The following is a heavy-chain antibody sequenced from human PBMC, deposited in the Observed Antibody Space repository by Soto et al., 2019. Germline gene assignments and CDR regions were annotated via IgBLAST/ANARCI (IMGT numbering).Heavy chain of an antibody. V-gene: IGHV1-8*01. CDR1: GYTFTSYD. J-gene: IGHJ6*02. D-gene: IGHD6-13*01. CDR2: VNPNTGNA. Sequence: QVQLVQSGAEVKKPGASVKVSCKASGYTFTSYDINWVRQATGQGLESMGWVNPNTGNAAYAQKFQGRVTMTRNTSICTAYIELSSRASEDTAVYCCAREGYSTAGYYYYGMDVWGQGTTVTVSS. CDR3: AREGYSTAGYYYYGMDV.